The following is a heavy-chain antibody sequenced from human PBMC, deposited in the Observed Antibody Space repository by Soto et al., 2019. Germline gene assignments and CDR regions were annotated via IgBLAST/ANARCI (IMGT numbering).Heavy chain of an antibody. V-gene: IGHV1-2*02. J-gene: IGHJ4*02. D-gene: IGHD2-2*01. Sequence: VSVKVSCKAAGYTFTDSQIRWARQAPGQGLEWMGLINPYTGDRNYAQIFQGSITLTRDTSITTAYMALTRLTSDETAVYFCARAYHLVCDXWGQVTLVTPSX. CDR3: ARAYHLVCDX. CDR1: GYTFTDSQ. CDR2: INPYTGDR.